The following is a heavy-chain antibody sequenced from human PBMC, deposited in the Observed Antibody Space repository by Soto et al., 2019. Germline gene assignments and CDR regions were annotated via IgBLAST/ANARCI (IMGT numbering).Heavy chain of an antibody. CDR3: ARHYGSGSALDY. CDR1: GGSISSSSYY. J-gene: IGHJ4*02. D-gene: IGHD3-10*01. CDR2: IYYSGNT. V-gene: IGHV4-39*01. Sequence: SETLSLTCTVSGGSISSSSYYWGWIRQPPGKGLEWIGSIYYSGNTHYNPSLKSRVTISVDTSKNQFSLKLSSVTAADTAVYYCARHYGSGSALDYWGQGTRVTVSS.